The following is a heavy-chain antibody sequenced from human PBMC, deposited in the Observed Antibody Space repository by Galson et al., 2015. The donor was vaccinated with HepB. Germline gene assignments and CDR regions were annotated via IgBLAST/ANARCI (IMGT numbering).Heavy chain of an antibody. Sequence: SLRLSCAASGVNVSSNYMSWVRQAPGKGLEWVSLVYSGGSTYYADSVEGRFTISRDNSKNTLYLQMNSLRAEDTAVYYCARGIVAPISDAFDIWGQGTMVTVSS. J-gene: IGHJ3*02. CDR1: GVNVSSNY. V-gene: IGHV3-53*01. CDR2: VYSGGST. D-gene: IGHD3-22*01. CDR3: ARGIVAPISDAFDI.